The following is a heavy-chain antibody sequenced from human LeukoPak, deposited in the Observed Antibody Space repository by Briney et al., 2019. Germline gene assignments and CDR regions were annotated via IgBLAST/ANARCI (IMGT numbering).Heavy chain of an antibody. CDR1: GFTFSGYW. Sequence: PGGSLRLSCAASGFTFSGYWMSWVRQAPGKGLEWVANIKQDGSEKYYVDSVKGRFTISRDNAKNSLYLQMNSLRAEDTAVYYCARCSIFLGAFDIWGQGTMVTVSS. V-gene: IGHV3-7*01. CDR3: ARCSIFLGAFDI. CDR2: IKQDGSEK. J-gene: IGHJ3*02. D-gene: IGHD2/OR15-2a*01.